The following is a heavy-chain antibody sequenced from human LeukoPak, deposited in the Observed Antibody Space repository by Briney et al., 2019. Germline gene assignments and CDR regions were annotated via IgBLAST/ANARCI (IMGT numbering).Heavy chain of an antibody. V-gene: IGHV4-38-2*02. J-gene: IGHJ4*02. CDR2: IYHSGTT. CDR1: GYSIRGGYY. CDR3: ARGRYNGNHIDF. Sequence: NPSETLSLTCSVSGYSIRGGYYWGWIRQPPGKGLEWIGSIYHSGTTYYNPSLKSRVTISVDTSKNQFSLKLSSVTAADTAVYYCARGRYNGNHIDFWGQGTLVTVSS. D-gene: IGHD1-14*01.